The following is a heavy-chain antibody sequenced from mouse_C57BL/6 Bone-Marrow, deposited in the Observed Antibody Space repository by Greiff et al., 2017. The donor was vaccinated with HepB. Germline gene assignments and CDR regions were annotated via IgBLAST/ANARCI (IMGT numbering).Heavy chain of an antibody. CDR1: GSSFNTYA. D-gene: IGHD2-5*01. CDR2: IRSKSNNYAT. V-gene: IGHV10-1*01. Sequence: EVKLVESGGGLVQPKGSLKLSCAASGSSFNTYAMNWVRQAPGKGLEWVARIRSKSNNYATYYADSVKDRFTISRDDSESMLYLQMNNLKTEDTAMDYCVRQGYSNSWFAYWGQGTLVTVSA. CDR3: VRQGYSNSWFAY. J-gene: IGHJ3*01.